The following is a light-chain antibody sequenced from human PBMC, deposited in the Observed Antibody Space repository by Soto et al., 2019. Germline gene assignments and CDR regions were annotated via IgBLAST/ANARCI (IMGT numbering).Light chain of an antibody. CDR1: QSVSSD. Sequence: EIVISQSPGTLSVCAGERTTLACRASQSVSSDLAWYQQKPGQAPKLLVFDASTRATGIPARFSGSGSGTDFTLTISRLEPEDFAVYYCQQYGSSPRTFGQGTKVDIK. CDR2: DAS. V-gene: IGKV3-20*01. CDR3: QQYGSSPRT. J-gene: IGKJ1*01.